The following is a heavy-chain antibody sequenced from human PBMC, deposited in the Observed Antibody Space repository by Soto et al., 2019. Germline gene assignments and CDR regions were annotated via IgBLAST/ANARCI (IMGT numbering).Heavy chain of an antibody. CDR2: INHSGST. J-gene: IGHJ4*02. CDR1: GGSFSGYY. V-gene: IGHV4-34*01. CDR3: ARVPYDYDSSGYYLDY. D-gene: IGHD3-22*01. Sequence: SETLSLTCAVYGGSFSGYYWSWIRQPPGKGLEWIGEINHSGSTNYNPSLKSRVTISGDTSKNQFSLKLSSVTAADTAVYYCARVPYDYDSSGYYLDYWGQGTLVTVSS.